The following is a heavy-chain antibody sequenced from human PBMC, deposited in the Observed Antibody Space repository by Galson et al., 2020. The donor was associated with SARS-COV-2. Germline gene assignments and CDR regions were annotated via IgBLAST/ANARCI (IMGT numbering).Heavy chain of an antibody. CDR2: LSFDGTNN. V-gene: IGHV3-30*04. CDR1: GFTFTNYA. J-gene: IGHJ3*02. CDR3: AKDTENGKDGPDAFDI. Sequence: GGSLRLSCAASGFTFTNYALHWVRQAPGKGLEWVAFLSFDGTNNHYADTVKGRFTISRDNSKNTLYLQMNSLIPEDTAVYYCAKDTENGKDGPDAFDIWGPGTMVTVSS. D-gene: IGHD2-15*01.